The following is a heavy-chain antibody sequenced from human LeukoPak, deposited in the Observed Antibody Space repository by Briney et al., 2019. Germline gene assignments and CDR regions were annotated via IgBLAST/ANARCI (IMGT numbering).Heavy chain of an antibody. CDR3: TTLLVTFGGAVDF. V-gene: IGHV1-24*01. CDR1: ADIPTELS. D-gene: IGHD3-16*01. Sequence: ASVRVSCKVSADIPTELSIHWVRQAPGKGLEWMGGFDLKLGKQIYAQRFQGRVTVTEDTSTETTSLDLSSLTSDDTAMYYCTTLLVTFGGAVDFWGHGTPVTVSS. CDR2: FDLKLGKQ. J-gene: IGHJ4*01.